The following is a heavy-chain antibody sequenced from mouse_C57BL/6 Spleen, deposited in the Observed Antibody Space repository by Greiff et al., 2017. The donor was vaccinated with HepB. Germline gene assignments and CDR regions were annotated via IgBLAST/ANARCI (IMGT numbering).Heavy chain of an antibody. CDR3: ARGTFTMITT. D-gene: IGHD2-4*01. Sequence: QVQLQQSGPELVKPGASVKISCKASGYAFSSSWMNWVKQRPGKGLEWIGRIYPGDGDTNYNGKFKGKATLTADKSSSTAYMQLSSLTSEDSAVYYCARGTFTMITTWGQGTTLTVSS. J-gene: IGHJ2*01. CDR2: IYPGDGDT. V-gene: IGHV1-82*01. CDR1: GYAFSSSW.